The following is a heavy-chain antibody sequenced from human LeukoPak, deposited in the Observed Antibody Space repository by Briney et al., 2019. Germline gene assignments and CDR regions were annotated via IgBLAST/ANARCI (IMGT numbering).Heavy chain of an antibody. CDR2: ISGSSGNT. J-gene: IGHJ4*02. V-gene: IGHV3-23*01. CDR3: AKAGNKGSSSWFYYFDS. D-gene: IGHD6-13*01. Sequence: GGSLRLSCAASGFTFSSYAMSWVRQAPGKGLEWVSAISGSSGNTYYADSVKGRFTISRDNSKNTLYLQMNSLRAEDTAVYYCAKAGNKGSSSWFYYFDSWGQGTLVTVSS. CDR1: GFTFSSYA.